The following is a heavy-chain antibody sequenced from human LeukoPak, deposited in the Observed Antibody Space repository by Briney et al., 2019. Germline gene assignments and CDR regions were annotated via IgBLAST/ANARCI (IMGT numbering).Heavy chain of an antibody. D-gene: IGHD1-26*01. J-gene: IGHJ4*02. V-gene: IGHV1-18*01. CDR3: ARDIPLQWEPNHFDY. CDR1: GYTFTSYG. Sequence: ASVKVSCKASGYTFTSYGISWVRQAPGQGLEWMGWISAYNGNTKYAQKLQGRVTMTTDTSTSTAYMELRSLRSDDTAVYYCARDIPLQWEPNHFDYWGQGTLVTVSS. CDR2: ISAYNGNT.